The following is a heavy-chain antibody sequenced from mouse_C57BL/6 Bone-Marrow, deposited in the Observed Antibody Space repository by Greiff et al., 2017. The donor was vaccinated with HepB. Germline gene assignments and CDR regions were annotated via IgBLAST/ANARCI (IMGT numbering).Heavy chain of an antibody. CDR3: ATMDY. V-gene: IGHV5-17*01. CDR2: ISSGSSTM. J-gene: IGHJ4*01. CDR1: GFTFSDYG. Sequence: EVKLMESGGGLVKPGGSLKLSCAASGFTFSDYGMHWVRQAPEKGLEWVAYISSGSSTMYYADTVKGRFTLSRDNAKNTLFLQMTSLRSEDTAMYYCATMDYWGQGTSVTVSS.